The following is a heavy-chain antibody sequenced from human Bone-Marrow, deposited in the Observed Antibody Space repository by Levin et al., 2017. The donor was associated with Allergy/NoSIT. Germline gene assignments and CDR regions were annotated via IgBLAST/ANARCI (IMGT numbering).Heavy chain of an antibody. CDR2: ISYDGSRQ. J-gene: IGHJ5*02. CDR1: GFTFNNFG. D-gene: IGHD4-17*01. Sequence: GESLKISCVASGFTFNNFGLHWVRQAPGKGLEWVALISYDGSRQYYADSVKGRFTISRDNSENTLYLQIASLRVEDTAIYYCAKDRFLSVTSLESWGQGTLVTVSS. V-gene: IGHV3-30*18. CDR3: AKDRFLSVTSLES.